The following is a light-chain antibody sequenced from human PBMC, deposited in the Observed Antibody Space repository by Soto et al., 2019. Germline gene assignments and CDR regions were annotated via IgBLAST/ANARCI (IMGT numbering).Light chain of an antibody. V-gene: IGKV3-15*01. CDR2: GAT. J-gene: IGKJ1*01. CDR3: QQYGSSGT. Sequence: EVVMTQSPATLSVSPGERATLSCWASQSVSTKFAWYQQKPGQAPRLLIYGATTRATGIPARFSGSGSGTDFTLTISRLEPEDFAVYYCQQYGSSGTFGQGTKVDIK. CDR1: QSVSTK.